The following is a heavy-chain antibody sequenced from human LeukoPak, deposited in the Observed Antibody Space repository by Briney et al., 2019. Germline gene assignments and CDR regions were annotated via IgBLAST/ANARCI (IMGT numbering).Heavy chain of an antibody. CDR2: ISGSGGST. D-gene: IGHD2-2*01. J-gene: IGHJ4*02. CDR3: AKVGVPAAMELGTRGVATTIALDY. V-gene: IGHV3-23*01. Sequence: GGSLRLSCAASGFTFSSYAMSWVRQAPGKGLEWVSAISGSGGSTYYADSVKGRFTISRDNSKNTLYLQMHSLRAEDTALYYCAKVGVPAAMELGTRGVATTIALDYWGQGTLVTVSS. CDR1: GFTFSSYA.